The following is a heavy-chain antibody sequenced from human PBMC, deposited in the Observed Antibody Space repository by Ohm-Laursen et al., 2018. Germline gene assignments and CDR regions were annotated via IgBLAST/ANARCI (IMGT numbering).Heavy chain of an antibody. CDR1: GGSFSGYY. Sequence: GTLSLTCAVYGGSFSGYYWSWIRQPPGKGLEWIGEINHSGSTNYNPSLKSRVTISVDTSKNHFSLKLSSVTAADTAVYYCARQESSGWYPDYWGQGTLVTVSS. J-gene: IGHJ4*02. V-gene: IGHV4-34*01. D-gene: IGHD6-19*01. CDR3: ARQESSGWYPDY. CDR2: INHSGST.